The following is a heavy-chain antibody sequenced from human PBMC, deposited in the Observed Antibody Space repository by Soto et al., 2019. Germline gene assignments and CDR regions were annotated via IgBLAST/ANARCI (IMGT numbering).Heavy chain of an antibody. CDR1: GYTFTTYW. CDR2: IDPSDSYT. V-gene: IGHV5-10-1*01. Sequence: PVEPLKISCKVSGYTFTTYWINWVRQMPGKGLEWMGRIDPSDSYTKYSPSFQGHVIMSADKSISTAYLHWSSLKASDTAIYYCARSFDSSSTYGMDVWGQGTTVTVSS. D-gene: IGHD6-13*01. CDR3: ARSFDSSSTYGMDV. J-gene: IGHJ6*02.